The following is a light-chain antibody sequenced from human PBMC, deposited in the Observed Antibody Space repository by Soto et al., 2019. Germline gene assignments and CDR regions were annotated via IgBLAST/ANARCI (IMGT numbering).Light chain of an antibody. CDR2: MNN. J-gene: IGLJ3*02. V-gene: IGLV1-44*01. CDR1: SSNIGTNS. CDR3: AAWDDSLNGVV. Sequence: QAVVTQPPSASGTPGQRLTISCSGRSSNIGTNSVNWYQQFPGTAPKLLIYMNNQRPSGVPDRFSGSKFGTSASLAISGLQSEDEADYYCAAWDDSLNGVVFGGGTKLTVL.